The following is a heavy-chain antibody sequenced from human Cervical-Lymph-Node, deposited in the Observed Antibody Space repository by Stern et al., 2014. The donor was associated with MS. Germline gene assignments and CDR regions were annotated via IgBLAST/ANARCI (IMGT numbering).Heavy chain of an antibody. D-gene: IGHD2-8*01. V-gene: IGHV3-33*01. CDR3: ARDLRTEGGMLVWGPKSPSYYCHGLDV. CDR2: IWYHGSNK. CDR1: GFNLMNHA. J-gene: IGHJ6*02. Sequence: VQLVESGGGVVQPGGSLRLSCAASGFNLMNHAMHWVRQAPGKGLEWVAVIWYHGSNKYYADSVKGRFTISRDQSNTLHLQMNSLTDEDTAVYFCARDLRTEGGMLVWGPKSPSYYCHGLDVWGQGATVTVSS.